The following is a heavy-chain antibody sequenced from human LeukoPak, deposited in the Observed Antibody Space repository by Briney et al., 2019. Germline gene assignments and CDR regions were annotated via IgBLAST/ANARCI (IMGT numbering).Heavy chain of an antibody. V-gene: IGHV3-21*01. J-gene: IGHJ3*02. CDR3: ATYEYSSSSDAFDI. D-gene: IGHD6-6*01. Sequence: GGSLRLSCAASGFTFSNYNMNWVRQAPGKGLEWVSSITSSSSYIYYADSVKGRFTISRDNAKNSLYLQMNSLRAEDTAVYYCATYEYSSSSDAFDIWGQGTMVTVSS. CDR2: ITSSSSYI. CDR1: GFTFSNYN.